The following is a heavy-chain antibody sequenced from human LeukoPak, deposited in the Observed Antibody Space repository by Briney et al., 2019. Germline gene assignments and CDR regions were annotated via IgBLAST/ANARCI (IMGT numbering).Heavy chain of an antibody. D-gene: IGHD3-3*01. V-gene: IGHV3-21*01. CDR1: GFTFSSYS. J-gene: IGHJ3*02. CDR3: ARDRSVAFDI. Sequence: RGSLRLSCAASGFTFSSYSMNWVRQAPGKGLEWVSSISSSSSYIYYADSVKGRFTISRDNAKNSLYLQMNSLRAEDTAVYYCARDRSVAFDIWGQGTMVTVSS. CDR2: ISSSSSYI.